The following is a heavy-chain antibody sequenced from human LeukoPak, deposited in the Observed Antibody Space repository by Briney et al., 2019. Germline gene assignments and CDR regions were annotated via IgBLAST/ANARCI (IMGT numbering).Heavy chain of an antibody. CDR2: IYYSGST. D-gene: IGHD3-22*01. CDR1: GDSISSGDYY. CDR3: ARRTHGGSGYHFHFYDY. Sequence: SETLSLTCSISGDSISSGDYYWDWVRQPPGKRLEWIGSIYYSGSTYYTPSLESRVTMSVATSRTQFFLRLSSVTAADTAVYFCARRTHGGSGYHFHFYDYWGQGALVTVS. V-gene: IGHV4-39*01. J-gene: IGHJ4*02.